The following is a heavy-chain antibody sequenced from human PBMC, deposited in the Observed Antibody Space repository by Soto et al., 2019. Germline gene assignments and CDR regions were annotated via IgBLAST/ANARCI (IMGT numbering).Heavy chain of an antibody. CDR2: ISHSGST. CDR3: AARHFWSGPWTDTRLDD. Sequence: EPLPVPCADAGDYINSSHWLNWLRQPPVKGLEWIGQISHSGSTNYNPSLTSRVNKSVDKSKNHFSLKLTSVNAADTAVYHCAARHFWSGPWTDTRLDDGGQGSLANVSP. D-gene: IGHD3-3*02. V-gene: IGHV4-4*02. J-gene: IGHJ4*02. CDR1: GDYINSSHW.